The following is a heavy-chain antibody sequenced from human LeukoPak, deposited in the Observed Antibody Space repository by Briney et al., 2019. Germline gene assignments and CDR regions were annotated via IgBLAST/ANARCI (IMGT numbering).Heavy chain of an antibody. CDR1: GGPFSSYA. CDR3: ARSEGYCSSTSCYIQLDY. CDR2: IIPIFGTA. D-gene: IGHD2-2*02. Sequence: SVKVSCKASGGPFSSYAISWVRQAPGQGLEWMGGIIPIFGTANYAQRFQGRVAITADESTSTAHMELSSLRSEDTAVYYCARSEGYCSSTSCYIQLDYWGQGTLVTVSS. V-gene: IGHV1-69*13. J-gene: IGHJ4*02.